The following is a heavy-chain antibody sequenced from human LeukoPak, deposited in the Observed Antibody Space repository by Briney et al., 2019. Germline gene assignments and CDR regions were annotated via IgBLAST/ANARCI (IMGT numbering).Heavy chain of an antibody. D-gene: IGHD1-26*01. Sequence: PGGSLILSCAASGFTFTNSWMAWVRQAPGKGLEWVANIKQDGSTKHYADSLKGRFTISRDNPKNSLYLQMNNQRADDTAVYYCTRDTDGSLDYWGQGILVTVAS. J-gene: IGHJ4*02. CDR2: IKQDGSTK. CDR1: GFTFTNSW. CDR3: TRDTDGSLDY. V-gene: IGHV3-7*01.